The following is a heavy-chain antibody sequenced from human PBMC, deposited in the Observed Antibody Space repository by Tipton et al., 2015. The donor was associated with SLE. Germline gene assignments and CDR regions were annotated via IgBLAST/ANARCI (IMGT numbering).Heavy chain of an antibody. CDR1: GDSIGSGTYY. CDR2: INHSGNT. Sequence: TLSLTCTVSGDSIGSGTYYWSWIRQPPGKGLEWIGSINHSGNTYYNPSLKSRVSMSIDTSRNEVFLRLSSVTAADTAVYYCARHDYDSNGYYQYYFDYWGQGTLVTVSS. V-gene: IGHV4-39*01. CDR3: ARHDYDSNGYYQYYFDY. D-gene: IGHD3-22*01. J-gene: IGHJ4*02.